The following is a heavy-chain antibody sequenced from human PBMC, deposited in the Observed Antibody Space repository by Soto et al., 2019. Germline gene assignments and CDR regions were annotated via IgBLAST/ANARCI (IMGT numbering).Heavy chain of an antibody. V-gene: IGHV4-31*03. CDR3: ARADSIIVRSQWAPDGFDL. J-gene: IGHJ3*01. Sequence: ASETLSLTCTVSSISISSGGYYWSWIRQHPGKGLEWIGYIYYSGSTYYNPSLKSRVTISVDTSKNQFSLKLSSVTAADTAVYYCARADSIIVRSQWAPDGFDLWGQGTMVTAS. CDR1: SISISSGGYY. D-gene: IGHD2-15*01. CDR2: IYYSGST.